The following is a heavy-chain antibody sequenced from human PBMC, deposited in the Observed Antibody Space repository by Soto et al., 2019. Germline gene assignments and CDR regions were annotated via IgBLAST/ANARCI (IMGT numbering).Heavy chain of an antibody. V-gene: IGHV1-2*04. Sequence: ASVKVSCKASGYTFTGYYMHWVRQAPGQGLEWMGWINPDSGGTNYAQNFQGWVTMTRDTSISTAYIELSRLRSDDTAVYYCAGDRAVDTAMVTGYFDYWGLGTLVTVSS. CDR2: INPDSGGT. J-gene: IGHJ4*02. D-gene: IGHD5-18*01. CDR1: GYTFTGYY. CDR3: AGDRAVDTAMVTGYFDY.